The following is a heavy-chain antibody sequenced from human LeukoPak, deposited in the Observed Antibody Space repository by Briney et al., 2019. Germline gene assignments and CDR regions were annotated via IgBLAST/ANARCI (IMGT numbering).Heavy chain of an antibody. J-gene: IGHJ4*02. CDR3: ARGRIYYGSGPLLY. V-gene: IGHV4-34*01. D-gene: IGHD3-10*01. Sequence: SETLSLTCAVYGGSFTGYSWRWIRQSPTKGLEWIGELNHNGNTYYNPSLKSRVIISVDTSKNQFSLNLTSVTAADTAVYYCARGRIYYGSGPLLYWGQGSLVTVSS. CDR1: GGSFTGYS. CDR2: LNHNGNT.